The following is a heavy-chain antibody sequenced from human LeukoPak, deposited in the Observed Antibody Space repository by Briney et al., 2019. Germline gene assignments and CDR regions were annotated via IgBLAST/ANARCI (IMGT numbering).Heavy chain of an antibody. J-gene: IGHJ2*01. V-gene: IGHV4-59*01. D-gene: IGHD6-19*01. CDR3: ARVIGAVAGRAVTGYWYFDL. CDR1: GGSISSYY. CDR2: IYYSGST. Sequence: PSETLSLTCAVSGGSISSYYWSWIRQPPGKGLEWIGYIYYSGSTSYNTSLKSRVTISVDTSKNQLSLKLSSVIAADTAVYYCARVIGAVAGRAVTGYWYFDLWGRGTLVTVSS.